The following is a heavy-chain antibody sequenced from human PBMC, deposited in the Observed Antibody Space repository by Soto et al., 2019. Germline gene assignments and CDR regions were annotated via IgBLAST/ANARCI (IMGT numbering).Heavy chain of an antibody. CDR1: GGSFSGYY. CDR3: AREPLGTCGDNWFDP. Sequence: SETLSLTCAVYGGSFSGYYWSWIRQPPGKGLEWIGEINHSGSTNYNPSLKSRVTISVDTSKNQFSLKLSSVTAADTAVYYCAREPLGTCGDNWFDPWGQGTLVTVSS. CDR2: INHSGST. V-gene: IGHV4-34*01. D-gene: IGHD2-21*01. J-gene: IGHJ5*02.